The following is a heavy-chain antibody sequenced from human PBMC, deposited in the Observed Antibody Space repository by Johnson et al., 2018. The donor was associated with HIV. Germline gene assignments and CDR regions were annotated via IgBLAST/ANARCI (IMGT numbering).Heavy chain of an antibody. J-gene: IGHJ3*02. CDR1: EFTFANYG. CDR2: ISYDGSNK. V-gene: IGHV3-30*06. Sequence: QVQLVESGGGLVQPGGSLRLSCVASEFTFANYGMHWVRQAPGKGLEWVALISYDGSNKYYADSVTGRFTISRDNAKNSLYLQMNSLRAEDTAVYYCARSIVGAIVDAFDMWGQATMVTVSS. D-gene: IGHD1-26*01. CDR3: ARSIVGAIVDAFDM.